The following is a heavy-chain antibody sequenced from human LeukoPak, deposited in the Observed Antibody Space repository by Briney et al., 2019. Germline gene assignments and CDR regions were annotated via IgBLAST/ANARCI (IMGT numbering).Heavy chain of an antibody. CDR1: GFTFKNYA. V-gene: IGHV3-23*01. CDR3: AKDRWYDGESGYFDH. D-gene: IGHD3-10*01. CDR2: LSGSGAAT. J-gene: IGHJ4*02. Sequence: GGSLRLSCEASGFTFKNYAMSWVRQAPGKGLEWVSGLSGSGAATFYADSVKGRFTISRVNSNNTLYLRLNSLRAEDTAIYFCAKDRWYDGESGYFDHWGRGTLVTVSS.